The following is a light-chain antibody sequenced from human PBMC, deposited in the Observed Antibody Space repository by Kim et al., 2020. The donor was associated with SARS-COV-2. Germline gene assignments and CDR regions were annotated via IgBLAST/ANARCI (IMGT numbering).Light chain of an antibody. CDR3: QQSYKTPFS. CDR1: QSLNNY. CDR2: AAS. Sequence: ASVGDRVTHTWRANQSLNNYLNWHQQEPGKAPKLLIYAASSLQSGVSSRFSGSGSGTDFTLTIGSLQPEDFATYFCQQSYKTPFSFGQGTKLEI. J-gene: IGKJ2*03. V-gene: IGKV1-39*01.